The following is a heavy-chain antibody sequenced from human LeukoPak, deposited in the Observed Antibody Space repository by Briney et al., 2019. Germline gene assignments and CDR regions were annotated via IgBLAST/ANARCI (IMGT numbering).Heavy chain of an antibody. J-gene: IGHJ5*02. CDR3: ASVMGTSWFVP. D-gene: IGHD7-27*01. Sequence: PSVTLSFTCTVSGVSISSGDYYWRWIRQPLERSLEWIGNIYYTASTYNNPSLKSRVTISVDTSKDQFSLKLSSVTAADTAVYYCASVMGTSWFVPWGQGTLVTVSS. CDR1: GVSISSGDYY. CDR2: IYYTAST. V-gene: IGHV4-30-4*01.